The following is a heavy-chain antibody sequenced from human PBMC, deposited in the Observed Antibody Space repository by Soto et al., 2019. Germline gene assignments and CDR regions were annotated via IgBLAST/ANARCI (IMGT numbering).Heavy chain of an antibody. V-gene: IGHV3-23*01. Sequence: GGSLRLSCAASGFTFSSYAMSWVRQAPGKGLEWVPAISGSGGSTYYADSVKGRFTISRDNSKNTLYLQMNSLRAEDTAVYYCAKDADCSGGSCYSAEYFQHWGQGTLVTVSS. D-gene: IGHD2-15*01. CDR1: GFTFSSYA. J-gene: IGHJ1*01. CDR2: ISGSGGST. CDR3: AKDADCSGGSCYSAEYFQH.